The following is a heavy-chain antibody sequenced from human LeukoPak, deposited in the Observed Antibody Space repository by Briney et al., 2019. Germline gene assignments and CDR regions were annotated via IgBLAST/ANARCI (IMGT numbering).Heavy chain of an antibody. D-gene: IGHD3-9*01. CDR1: GFTFSSYS. CDR3: ARDNVLRYFDWLLSDAFDI. CDR2: ISSSSSSYI. V-gene: IGHV3-21*01. J-gene: IGHJ3*02. Sequence: GGSLKLSCAASGFTFSSYSMNWVRQAPGKGLEWVSSISSSSSSYIYYADSVKGRFTISRDNAKNSLYLQMNSLRAEDTAVYYCARDNVLRYFDWLLSDAFDIWGQGTMVTVSS.